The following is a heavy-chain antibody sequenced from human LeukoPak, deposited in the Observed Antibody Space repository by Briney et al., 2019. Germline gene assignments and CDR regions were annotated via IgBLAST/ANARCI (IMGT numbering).Heavy chain of an antibody. V-gene: IGHV4-4*07. CDR2: IYSSGST. CDR1: GGSISSYY. D-gene: IGHD3-22*01. CDR3: ARASGYDGYWYAFDY. Sequence: SETLSLTCTVSGGSISSYYWNWIRQPAGKGLQWIGRIYSSGSTNYNPSLKSRVTMSVDTSKNQFSLKVSSVTAADTAVYYCARASGYDGYWYAFDYWGQGALVTVSS. J-gene: IGHJ4*02.